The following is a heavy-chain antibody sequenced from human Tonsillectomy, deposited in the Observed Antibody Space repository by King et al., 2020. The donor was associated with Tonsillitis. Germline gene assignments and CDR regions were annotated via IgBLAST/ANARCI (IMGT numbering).Heavy chain of an antibody. CDR1: GYTFTSYY. CDR3: ASSKHYYDSSGYYSRAFDY. Sequence: QLVQSGAEVKKPGASVKVSCKASGYTFTSYYMHWVRQAPGQGLEWMGIINPSGGSTSYAQKFQGRVTMTRDTSTSTVYMELSSLRSEDTAVYYCASSKHYYDSSGYYSRAFDYWGQGTLVTVSS. J-gene: IGHJ4*02. CDR2: INPSGGST. D-gene: IGHD3-22*01. V-gene: IGHV1-46*01.